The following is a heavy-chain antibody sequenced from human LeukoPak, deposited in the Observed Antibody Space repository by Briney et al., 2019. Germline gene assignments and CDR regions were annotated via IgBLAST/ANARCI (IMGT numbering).Heavy chain of an antibody. D-gene: IGHD2/OR15-2a*01. CDR2: IYYSGST. V-gene: IGHV4-59*01. Sequence: PPETLSLTCTVSGGSISRYYWSWIRQPPGKGLEWIGYIYYSGSTNYNPSLKSRATISVDTSKNQFSLKLTSVTAADTAVYYWARFYGPGSRFDPWGQGTLVTVSP. J-gene: IGHJ5*02. CDR1: GGSISRYY. CDR3: ARFYGPGSRFDP.